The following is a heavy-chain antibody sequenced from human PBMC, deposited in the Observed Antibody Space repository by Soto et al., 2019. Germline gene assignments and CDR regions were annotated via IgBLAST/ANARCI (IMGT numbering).Heavy chain of an antibody. D-gene: IGHD6-13*01. CDR2: IYSIGST. CDR3: RRSSRYSTDV. V-gene: IGHV4-39*01. CDR1: GGSISSSSY. Sequence: QLQLQESGPGLVKPSETLSLTCTVSGGSISSSSYWGWIRQPPGKGLEWIGSIYSIGSTYYNPSLKSRVTISVDTSKIQFPLKLSSVTAADTAVYYCRRSSRYSTDVWGQGTTVTVSS. J-gene: IGHJ6*02.